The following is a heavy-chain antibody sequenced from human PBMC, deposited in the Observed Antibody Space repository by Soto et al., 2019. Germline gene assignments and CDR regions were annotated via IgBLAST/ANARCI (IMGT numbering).Heavy chain of an antibody. D-gene: IGHD3-3*01. V-gene: IGHV3-21*01. J-gene: IGHJ3*02. CDR1: GFTFSSYS. Sequence: EVQLVESGGGLVKPGGSLRLSCAASGFTFSSYSMNWVRQAPGKGLEWVSSISSSSSYIYYADSVKGRFTISRDNAKNSLYLQMNSLRAEETAVYYCARDPTDFWSGFDIWGQGTMVTVSS. CDR3: ARDPTDFWSGFDI. CDR2: ISSSSSYI.